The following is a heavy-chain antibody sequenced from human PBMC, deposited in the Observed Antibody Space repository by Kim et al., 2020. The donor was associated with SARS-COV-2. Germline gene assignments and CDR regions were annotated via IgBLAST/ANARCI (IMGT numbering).Heavy chain of an antibody. CDR1: GGSFSGYY. V-gene: IGHV4-34*01. CDR3: ARLGTQGIDY. D-gene: IGHD1-1*01. CDR2: INHSGST. J-gene: IGHJ4*02. Sequence: SETLSLTCAVYGGSFSGYYWSWIRQPPGKGLEWIGEINHSGSTNYNPSLKSRVTISVDTSKNQFSLKLSSVTAADTAVYYCARLGTQGIDYWGQGTLVTVSS.